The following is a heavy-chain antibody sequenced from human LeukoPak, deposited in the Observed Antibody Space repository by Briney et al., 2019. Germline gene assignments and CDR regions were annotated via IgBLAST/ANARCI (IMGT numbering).Heavy chain of an antibody. CDR2: IYYSRST. CDR3: ARGNTPSITIFGVVTYYFDY. V-gene: IGHV4-59*01. J-gene: IGHJ4*02. CDR1: GGSISSYY. Sequence: PSETLSLTCTVSGGSISSYYWSWIRQPPGKGLEWIGYIYYSRSTNYNPSLKSRVTISVDTSKNQFSLKLSSVTAADTAVYYCARGNTPSITIFGVVTYYFDYWGQGTLVTVSS. D-gene: IGHD3-3*01.